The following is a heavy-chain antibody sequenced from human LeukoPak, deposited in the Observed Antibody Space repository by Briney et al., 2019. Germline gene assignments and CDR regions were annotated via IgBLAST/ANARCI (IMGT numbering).Heavy chain of an antibody. CDR1: GSRASSYS. D-gene: IGHD4-23*01. J-gene: IGHJ4*02. CDR2: IYPGYSGT. Sequence: ESLLIFCKESGSRASSYSSTWRGQMAAFGLQNLGIIYPGYSGTRYSPSFQGKVTSSADKSITSAYLQWSSLKATDTAMYYWARQRGTVVDTSGWSWYFDDWGQGTLVTGSS. CDR3: ARQRGTVVDTSGWSWYFDD. V-gene: IGHV5-51*01.